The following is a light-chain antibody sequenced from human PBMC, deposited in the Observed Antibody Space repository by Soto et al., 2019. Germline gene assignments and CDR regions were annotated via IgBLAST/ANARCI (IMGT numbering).Light chain of an antibody. CDR2: GAS. CDR3: QQYNSYWT. V-gene: IGKV3D-15*01. CDR1: ESVSSN. J-gene: IGKJ1*01. Sequence: EIEMTQSPATLSVSPGERATLSCRASESVSSNLAWYQQKPGQAPRLLIYGASTRATGIPARFSGSGSGTEFTLTISSLQSEDFAIYYCQQYNSYWTFGQGTKVEIK.